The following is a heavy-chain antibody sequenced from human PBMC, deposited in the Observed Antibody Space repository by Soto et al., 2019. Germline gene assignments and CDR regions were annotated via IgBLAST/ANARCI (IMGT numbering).Heavy chain of an antibody. CDR3: ARESPHYGDYGDY. Sequence: PSETLSLTCTVSGGSISSGDYYWSWIRQPPGKGLEWIGYIYYSGSTYYNPSLKSRVTISVDTSKNQFSLKLSSVTTADTAVYYCARESPHYGDYGDYWGQGTRVTVSS. CDR2: IYYSGST. CDR1: GGSISSGDYY. D-gene: IGHD4-17*01. J-gene: IGHJ4*02. V-gene: IGHV4-30-4*01.